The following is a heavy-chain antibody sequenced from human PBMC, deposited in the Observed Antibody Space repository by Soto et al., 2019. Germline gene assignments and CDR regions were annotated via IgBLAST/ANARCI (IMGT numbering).Heavy chain of an antibody. D-gene: IGHD6-6*01. CDR3: ARRYQQSIAARPGGYYYYYYMDG. CDR2: INHSGIT. Sequence: SETLSLTGTVYGGSFSGGYWSWIRQPTGKGLEWIGEINHSGITNYNPSLKSRVIISADTSKNQFSLKLSSVTAADAAVYYCARRYQQSIAARPGGYYYYYYMDGWGKGTTVTVSS. CDR1: GGSFSGGY. V-gene: IGHV4-34*01. J-gene: IGHJ6*03.